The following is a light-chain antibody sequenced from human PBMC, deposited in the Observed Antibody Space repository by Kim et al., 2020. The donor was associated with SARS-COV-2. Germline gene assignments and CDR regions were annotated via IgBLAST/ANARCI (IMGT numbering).Light chain of an antibody. CDR3: QQSYSTPQT. V-gene: IGKV1-39*01. J-gene: IGKJ2*01. CDR2: AAS. Sequence: DIQMTQSPSSLSASVGDRVTITCRASQSISSYLNWYQQKPGKAPKLLIYAASSLQSGVPSRFSGSGSGTEFTLTISSLQPEDFATYYCQQSYSTPQTFGQGTKLEI. CDR1: QSISSY.